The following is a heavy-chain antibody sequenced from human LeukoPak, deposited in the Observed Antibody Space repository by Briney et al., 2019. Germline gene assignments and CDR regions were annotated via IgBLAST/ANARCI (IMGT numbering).Heavy chain of an antibody. D-gene: IGHD2/OR15-2a*01. J-gene: IGHJ6*03. V-gene: IGHV3-48*03. Sequence: GGSLRLSCAASGFTFSSYEMNWVRQAPGKGLEWVSYISSSGSTIYYADSVKGRFTISRDNAKNSLYLQINSLRAEDTAVYYCARDGRYCYGTSCRYYYYYYYMDVWGKGTTVTVSS. CDR1: GFTFSSYE. CDR2: ISSSGSTI. CDR3: ARDGRYCYGTSCRYYYYYYYMDV.